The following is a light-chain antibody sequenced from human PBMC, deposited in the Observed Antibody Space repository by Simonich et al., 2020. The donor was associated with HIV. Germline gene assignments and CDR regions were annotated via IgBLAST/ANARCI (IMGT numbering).Light chain of an antibody. Sequence: DIQMTQSPSTLSASVGDRVTITCRARQRISRWLAWYQQKPGKAPKLLIYKASSLESGVPSRFSGSGSGTEFTLTISSLQPDDFATYYCQQYNSYPWTFGQGTKVEIK. CDR1: QRISRW. CDR2: KAS. J-gene: IGKJ1*01. CDR3: QQYNSYPWT. V-gene: IGKV1-5*03.